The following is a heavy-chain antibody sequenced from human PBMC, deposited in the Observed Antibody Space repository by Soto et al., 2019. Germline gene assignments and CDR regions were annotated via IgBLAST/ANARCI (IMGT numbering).Heavy chain of an antibody. J-gene: IGHJ4*02. D-gene: IGHD6-6*01. CDR2: INHSGST. CDR1: CGSFSGYY. CDR3: ARTSRFDC. Sequence: QVQLQQGGAGLWKPSETLSLTCAVYCGSFSGYYGSGIRQPPGKGLEWMGEINHSGSTNYNPSLKSRVTMSVDTSENQFSLMLSSVTAADTAVYYCARTSRFDCWGQGTLVTVSS. V-gene: IGHV4-34*01.